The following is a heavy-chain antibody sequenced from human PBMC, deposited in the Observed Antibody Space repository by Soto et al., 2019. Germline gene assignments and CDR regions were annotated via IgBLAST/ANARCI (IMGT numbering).Heavy chain of an antibody. CDR1: GGTFSSYA. D-gene: IGHD3-22*01. Sequence: ASVKVSCKASGGTFSSYAISWGRQAPGQGLEWMGGIIPIFGTANYAQKFQGRVTITADESTSTAYMELSSLRSEDTAVYYCARGKNYYDSSGYSPAEYFQHWGQGTLVT. J-gene: IGHJ1*01. V-gene: IGHV1-69*13. CDR3: ARGKNYYDSSGYSPAEYFQH. CDR2: IIPIFGTA.